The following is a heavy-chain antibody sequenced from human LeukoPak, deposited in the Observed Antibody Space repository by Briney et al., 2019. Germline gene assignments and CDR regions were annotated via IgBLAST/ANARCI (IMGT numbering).Heavy chain of an antibody. CDR3: ASSYSSSWSPPFDY. Sequence: SETLSLTCTVSGGSISSGGYSWSWIRQHPGKSLEWIGYIYYSGSTYYNPSLKSRVTLSVDTSKNQFSLKLSSVTAADTAVYYCASSYSSSWSPPFDYWGQGTLVTVSS. J-gene: IGHJ4*02. CDR1: GGSISSGGYS. V-gene: IGHV4-31*03. D-gene: IGHD6-13*01. CDR2: IYYSGST.